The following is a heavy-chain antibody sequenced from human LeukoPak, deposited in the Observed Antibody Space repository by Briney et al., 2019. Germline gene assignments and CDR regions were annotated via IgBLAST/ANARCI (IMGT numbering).Heavy chain of an antibody. J-gene: IGHJ3*02. Sequence: GGSLRLSCAASGFTFSGSAMTWVRQAPGKGLERVSTISGSGASTYYADSVKGRFTISRDNSKNTLYLQMNSLRAEDTAIYYCAKGLSSSSLGAFDIWGQGTMVTVSS. CDR3: AKGLSSSSLGAFDI. D-gene: IGHD6-6*01. CDR2: ISGSGAST. CDR1: GFTFSGSA. V-gene: IGHV3-23*01.